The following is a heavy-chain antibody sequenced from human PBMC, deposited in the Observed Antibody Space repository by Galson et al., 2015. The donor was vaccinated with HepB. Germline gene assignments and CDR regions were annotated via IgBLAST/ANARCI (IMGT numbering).Heavy chain of an antibody. D-gene: IGHD6-19*01. Sequence: QSGAEVTKPGSSVKVSCKASGYIFSNYGISWVRQAPGQGLEWMGRINIYDGNTNYAQKFQGRVTLTTDTSTSTLYMELSSLRSEDTAVYYCASPPSGHPLCMDVWGQGTTVTVSS. CDR3: ASPPSGHPLCMDV. V-gene: IGHV1-18*01. CDR1: GYIFSNYG. CDR2: INIYDGNT. J-gene: IGHJ6*02.